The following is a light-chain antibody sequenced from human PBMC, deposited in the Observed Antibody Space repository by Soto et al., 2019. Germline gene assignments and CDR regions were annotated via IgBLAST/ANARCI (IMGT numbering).Light chain of an antibody. J-gene: IGKJ4*01. Sequence: ENVLTQSPGTLSLSPGERATLSCRASQSIISSSLAWYQQQPGQPPRLLMYGASNRATGIPDRFSGSGSGPDFTLTIGKLEAEDFGVNYCEKYRGSPQLTCGGGNKVEIK. CDR3: EKYRGSPQLT. CDR2: GAS. CDR1: QSIISSS. V-gene: IGKV3-20*01.